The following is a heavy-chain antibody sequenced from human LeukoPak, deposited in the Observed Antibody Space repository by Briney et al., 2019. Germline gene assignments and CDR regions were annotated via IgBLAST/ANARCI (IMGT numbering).Heavy chain of an antibody. V-gene: IGHV4-39*07. D-gene: IGHD3-22*01. CDR1: GGPISSSSYY. Sequence: SETLSLTCTVSGGPISSSSYYWGWIRQPPGKGLEWIGSIYYGGSTYYNPSLKSRVTISVDTSKNQFSLKLSSVTAADTAVYYCAADSSGYLMYWGQGTLVTVSS. CDR3: AADSSGYLMY. CDR2: IYYGGST. J-gene: IGHJ4*02.